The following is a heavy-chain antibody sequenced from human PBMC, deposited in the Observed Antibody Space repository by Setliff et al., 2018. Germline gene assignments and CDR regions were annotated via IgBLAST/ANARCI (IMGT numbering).Heavy chain of an antibody. V-gene: IGHV4-61*02. J-gene: IGHJ4*02. Sequence: SETLSLTCTVSGGSIRSGSFYWSWIRQSAEKGLEWIGRVHASGSPNYNPSFKGRVTISLDTSTNQFSLNLNSVTAADTAVYYCAKERYFDWFFDYWGQGALVTVSS. CDR3: AKERYFDWFFDY. CDR2: VHASGSP. CDR1: GGSIRSGSFY. D-gene: IGHD3-9*01.